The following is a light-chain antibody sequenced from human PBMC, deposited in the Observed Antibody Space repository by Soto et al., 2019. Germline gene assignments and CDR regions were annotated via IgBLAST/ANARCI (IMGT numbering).Light chain of an antibody. V-gene: IGKV2-28*01. CDR2: LGS. J-gene: IGKJ3*01. CDR3: MQGLQTPPI. Sequence: EIVMTQSPLSLPVTPGEPASISCRSSQSLLHSNGYNYLDWYLQKPGQSPQVLIDLGSNRASGVPDRFSGSGSGTAFTLKISRVEAEDVGIYYCMQGLQTPPIFGPGTKVDIK. CDR1: QSLLHSNGYNY.